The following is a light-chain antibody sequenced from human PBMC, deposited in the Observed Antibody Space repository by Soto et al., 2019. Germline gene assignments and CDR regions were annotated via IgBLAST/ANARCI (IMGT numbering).Light chain of an antibody. J-gene: IGKJ1*01. CDR2: EVS. CDR3: MQSLHLPWT. Sequence: DIVMTQTPLSLSVTPGQPASISCKSSQSLLNSDGKTYVYWYHQKPGQPPQLLISEVSNRFSGFPDKFSGRGSGTDFPLKIRRVETEDVGVYYCMQSLHLPWTFGQGTKVE. V-gene: IGKV2D-29*01. CDR1: QSLLNSDGKTY.